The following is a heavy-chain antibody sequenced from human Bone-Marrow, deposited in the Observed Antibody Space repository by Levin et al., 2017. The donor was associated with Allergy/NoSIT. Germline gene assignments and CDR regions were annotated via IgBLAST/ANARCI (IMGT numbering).Heavy chain of an antibody. D-gene: IGHD1-26*01. CDR3: ARVGEWDYWFDP. CDR1: GGSISSGGYY. V-gene: IGHV4-31*03. J-gene: IGHJ5*02. CDR2: IYYSGST. Sequence: SETLSLTCTVSGGSISSGGYYWSWIRQHPGKGLEWIGYIYYSGSTYYNPSLKSRVTISVDTSKNQFSLKLSSVTAADTAVYYCARVGEWDYWFDPWGQGTLVTVSS.